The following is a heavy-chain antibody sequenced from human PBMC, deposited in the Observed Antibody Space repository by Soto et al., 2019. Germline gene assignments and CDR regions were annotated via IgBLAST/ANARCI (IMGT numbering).Heavy chain of an antibody. CDR3: ARDPRNYYDSDYYFDY. V-gene: IGHV3-30-3*01. D-gene: IGHD3-22*01. Sequence: SGGSLRLSCAASGFTFSSYAMHWVRQAPGKGLEWVAVISYDGSNKYYADSVKGRFTISRDNSKNTLYLQMNSLRAEDTAVYYCARDPRNYYDSDYYFDYWGQGTLVTVS. J-gene: IGHJ4*02. CDR1: GFTFSSYA. CDR2: ISYDGSNK.